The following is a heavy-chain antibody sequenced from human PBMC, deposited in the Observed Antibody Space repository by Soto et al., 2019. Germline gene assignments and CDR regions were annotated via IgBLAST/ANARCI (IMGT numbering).Heavy chain of an antibody. Sequence: PSETLSLTCTVSGDSISSTNYYWVWIRQPPGKGLEYIASIYYSGSAYYNPSLKSRVTVFVDTSKNQFSLKLSSVTAADTAVYSCAKQGHPLLVKNWFAPWGRGTLVPVSS. CDR2: IYYSGSA. CDR3: AKQGHPLLVKNWFAP. CDR1: GDSISSTNYY. V-gene: IGHV4-39*01. D-gene: IGHD2-21*02. J-gene: IGHJ5*02.